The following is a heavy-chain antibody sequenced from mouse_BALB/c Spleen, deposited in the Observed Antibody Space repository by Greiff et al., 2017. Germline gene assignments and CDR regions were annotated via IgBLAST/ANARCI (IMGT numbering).Heavy chain of an antibody. CDR2: IWGDGST. D-gene: IGHD1-1*01. CDR3: ARTTTVVDPYAMDY. CDR1: GFSLTGYG. V-gene: IGHV2-6-7*01. J-gene: IGHJ4*01. Sequence: QVQLQQSGPGLVAPSQSLSITCTVSGFSLTGYGVNWVRQPPGKGLEWLGMIWGDGSTDYNSALKSRLSISKDNSKSQVFLKMNSLQTDDTARYYCARTTTVVDPYAMDYWGQGTSVTVSS.